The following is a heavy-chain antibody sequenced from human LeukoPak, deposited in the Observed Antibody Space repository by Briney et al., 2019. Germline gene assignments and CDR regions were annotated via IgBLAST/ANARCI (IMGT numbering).Heavy chain of an antibody. CDR2: IKQDGSEK. CDR1: GFTFSSYW. Sequence: GGSLRLSCTASGFTFSSYWMNWVRQAPGKGLEWVANIKQDGSEKYYADSVKGRFTISRDNSKNTLYLQMNSLRAEDTAVYYCAKDLRFLEWLFGGFDYWGQGTLVTVSS. J-gene: IGHJ4*02. V-gene: IGHV3-7*01. D-gene: IGHD3-3*01. CDR3: AKDLRFLEWLFGGFDY.